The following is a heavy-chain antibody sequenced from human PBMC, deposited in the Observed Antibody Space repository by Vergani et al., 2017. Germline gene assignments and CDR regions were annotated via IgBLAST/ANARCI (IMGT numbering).Heavy chain of an antibody. CDR3: ARAAAAALDY. J-gene: IGHJ4*02. D-gene: IGHD6-13*01. CDR2: ISTSGST. Sequence: QVQLQESGPGLVKPSQTLSLTCTVSGGSISSGSYYWSWIRQPAGKGLEWIGRISTSGSTNYNPSLKSRVTISPDTSKNQFSLKLNSLTAADTAVYYCARAAAAALDYWGQGTLVTVSS. V-gene: IGHV4-61*02. CDR1: GGSISSGSYY.